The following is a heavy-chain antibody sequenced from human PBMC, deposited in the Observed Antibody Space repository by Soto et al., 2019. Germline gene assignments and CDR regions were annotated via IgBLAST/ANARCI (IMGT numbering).Heavy chain of an antibody. CDR1: GFSLSNYC. Sequence: GGSLRLSCVASGFSLSNYCMNWVRQAPGKGLEWVSSISSSSSYIFYADSLKGRFTISRDNAKSSLYLQMNSLTAEDTAVYYCARDRVVGATQTYFFDYWGQGTLVTVSS. J-gene: IGHJ4*02. V-gene: IGHV3-21*01. CDR3: ARDRVVGATQTYFFDY. D-gene: IGHD1-26*01. CDR2: ISSSSSYI.